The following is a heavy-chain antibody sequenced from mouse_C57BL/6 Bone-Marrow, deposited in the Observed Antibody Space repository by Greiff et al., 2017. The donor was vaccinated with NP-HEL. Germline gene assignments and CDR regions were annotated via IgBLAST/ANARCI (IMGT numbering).Heavy chain of an antibody. CDR3: AKFPIYYYGSSPPYAMDY. V-gene: IGHV14-2*01. CDR1: GFNIKDYY. D-gene: IGHD1-1*01. Sequence: EVKLMESGAELVKPGASVKLSCTASGFNIKDYYMHWVKQRTEQGLEWIGRIDPEDGETKYAPKFQGKATITADTSSNTAYLQLSSLTSEDTAVYYCAKFPIYYYGSSPPYAMDYWGQGTSVTVSS. J-gene: IGHJ4*01. CDR2: IDPEDGET.